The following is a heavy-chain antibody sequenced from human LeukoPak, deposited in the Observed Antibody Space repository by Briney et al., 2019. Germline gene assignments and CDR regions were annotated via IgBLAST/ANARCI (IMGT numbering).Heavy chain of an antibody. CDR2: MYYSGST. V-gene: IGHV4-30-4*01. CDR1: GGSISSGDYY. J-gene: IGHJ5*02. D-gene: IGHD3-22*01. CDR3: ARPYYYDSRIDP. Sequence: PSQTLSLTCTVSGGSISSGDYYWSWIRQPPGKGLEWIAYMYYSGSTYYNPSLKSRVTMSADTSKNQLSLKLSSVSAADTAVYYCARPYYYDSRIDPWGQGILVTVSS.